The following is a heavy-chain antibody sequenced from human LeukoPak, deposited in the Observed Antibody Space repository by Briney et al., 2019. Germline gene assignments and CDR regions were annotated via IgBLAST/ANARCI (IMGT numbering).Heavy chain of an antibody. V-gene: IGHV5-51*01. D-gene: IGHD6-19*01. J-gene: IGHJ5*02. CDR1: GYSFTSYW. CDR2: IYPGDSDT. Sequence: GESLKISCKGSGYSFTSYWIGWVRQMPGKGLEWMGIIYPGDSDTRYSPSFQGQVTISADKSISTAYLQWSSLKASDTAMYYCAVLSSGWYGPRYNWFDPWGQGTLVTVSS. CDR3: AVLSSGWYGPRYNWFDP.